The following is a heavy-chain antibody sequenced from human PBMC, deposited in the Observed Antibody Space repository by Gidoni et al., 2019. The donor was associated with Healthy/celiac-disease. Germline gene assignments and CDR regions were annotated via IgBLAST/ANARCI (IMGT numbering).Heavy chain of an antibody. D-gene: IGHD2-21*01. V-gene: IGHV4-39*01. CDR3: ARHNRDLFPPSRAAPPSAFDI. CDR1: GCSLSSSSYY. J-gene: IGHJ3*02. CDR2: IYYSGST. Sequence: QLQLQESGPGLVKPSETLSLTCTVSGCSLSSSSYYWGWIRQPPGKGLEWIGSIYYSGSTYYNPSLKSRVTISVDTSKNQFSLKLSSVTAADTAVYYCARHNRDLFPPSRAAPPSAFDIWGQGTMVTVSS.